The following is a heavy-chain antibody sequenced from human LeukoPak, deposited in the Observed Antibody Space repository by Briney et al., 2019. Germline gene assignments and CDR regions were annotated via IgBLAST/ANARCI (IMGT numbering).Heavy chain of an antibody. V-gene: IGHV3-48*03. CDR3: AELGITMIGGV. J-gene: IGHJ6*04. CDR2: ITSSDCTI. CDR1: GFTFSSYE. Sequence: GGSLRLSRAASGFTFSSYERHWGRQPPGKGLEWVAYITSSDCTIYYADSMNGRFTISRDNAKNSLYLQMNSLRAEHTAVYYCAELGITMIGGVWGKGTTVTISS. D-gene: IGHD3-10*02.